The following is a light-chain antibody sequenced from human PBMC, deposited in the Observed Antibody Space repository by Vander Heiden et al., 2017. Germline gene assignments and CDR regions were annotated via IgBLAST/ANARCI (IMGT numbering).Light chain of an antibody. Sequence: EIVLTQSPGTLSLSPGERATLSCRASQSVSRNYLAWYQQKPGQAPRLLIYDASSRATGIPDRFSGSGSGTDFTLTISRLEPEDFAVYYCQQYGSAPDTFGQGTKLEIE. CDR1: QSVSRNY. CDR3: QQYGSAPDT. CDR2: DAS. V-gene: IGKV3-20*01. J-gene: IGKJ2*01.